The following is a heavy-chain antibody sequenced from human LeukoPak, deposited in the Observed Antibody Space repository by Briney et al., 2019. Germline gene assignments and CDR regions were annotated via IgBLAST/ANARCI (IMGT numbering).Heavy chain of an antibody. J-gene: IGHJ4*02. CDR3: ARDSETLNYFDY. D-gene: IGHD3-10*01. V-gene: IGHV3-30-3*01. CDR1: GFTFSSYA. CDR2: ISYDGSNK. Sequence: GRSLRLSCAASGFTFSSYAMHRVRQAPGKGLEWVAVISYDGSNKYYADSVKGRFTISRDNSKNTLYLQMNSLRAEDTAVYYCARDSETLNYFDYWGQGTLVTVSS.